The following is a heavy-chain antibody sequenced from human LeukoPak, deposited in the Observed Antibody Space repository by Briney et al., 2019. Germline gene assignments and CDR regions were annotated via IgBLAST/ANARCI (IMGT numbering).Heavy chain of an antibody. CDR1: GYTFTSFT. J-gene: IGHJ4*02. CDR2: ISAYNGDT. D-gene: IGHD2-2*01. V-gene: IGHV1-18*01. Sequence: ASVKVSCKASGYTFTSFTITWVRQAPGQGLEWMGWISAYNGDTNYAQKLQGRVTMTTDTSTSTAYMELRSLRAEDTAVYYCARAWEVYCRSTSCVKFDYWGQGTLVTVSS. CDR3: ARAWEVYCRSTSCVKFDY.